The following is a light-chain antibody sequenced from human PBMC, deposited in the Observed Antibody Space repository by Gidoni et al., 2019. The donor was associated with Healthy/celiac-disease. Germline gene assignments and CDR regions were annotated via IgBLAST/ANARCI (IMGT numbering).Light chain of an antibody. V-gene: IGKV1-39*01. Sequence: DIQMTQSPSSLSASVGDRVTITCRASQSINSYLNWYQQKPGKAPKLLIYAASSLQSGVPSSFSGSGSGTDFTLTISSLQPEDFATYYCQQSYSTPPITFGQGTRLEIK. CDR1: QSINSY. CDR2: AAS. CDR3: QQSYSTPPIT. J-gene: IGKJ5*01.